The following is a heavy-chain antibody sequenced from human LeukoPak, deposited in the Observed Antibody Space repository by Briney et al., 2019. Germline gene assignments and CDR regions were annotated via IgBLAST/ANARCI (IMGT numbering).Heavy chain of an antibody. Sequence: PGGSLRLSCAASGFTFSSYWMHWVRHAPGKGLVWVSRINSDGSSTSYADSVKGRFTISRDNAKNTLYLQMNSLGAEDTAVYYCARAGYDFWSGYYSLYYYYYGMDVWGQGTTVTVSS. CDR1: GFTFSSYW. CDR3: ARAGYDFWSGYYSLYYYYYGMDV. D-gene: IGHD3-3*01. V-gene: IGHV3-74*01. J-gene: IGHJ6*02. CDR2: INSDGSST.